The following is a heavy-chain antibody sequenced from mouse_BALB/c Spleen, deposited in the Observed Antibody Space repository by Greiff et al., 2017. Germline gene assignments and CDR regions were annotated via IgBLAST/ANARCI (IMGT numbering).Heavy chain of an antibody. Sequence: EVQRVESGGGLVKPGGSLKLSCAASGFTFSDYYMYWVRQTPEKRLEWVATISDGGSYTYYPDSVKGRFTISRDNAKNNLYLQMSSLKSEDTAMYYCARDGYYDYPFDYWGQGTTLTVAS. J-gene: IGHJ2*01. CDR2: ISDGGSYT. CDR3: ARDGYYDYPFDY. CDR1: GFTFSDYY. V-gene: IGHV5-4*02. D-gene: IGHD2-4*01.